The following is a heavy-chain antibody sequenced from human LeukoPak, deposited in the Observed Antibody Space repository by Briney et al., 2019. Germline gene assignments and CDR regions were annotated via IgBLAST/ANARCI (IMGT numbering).Heavy chain of an antibody. CDR3: ARGKLERGYYYGMDV. D-gene: IGHD1-1*01. CDR2: IIPIFGTA. CDR1: EGTFSSYA. Sequence: SVKVSCKASEGTFSSYAISWVRQAPGQGLEWMGGIIPIFGTANYAQKFQGRVTITADESTSTAYMELSSLRSEDTAVYYCARGKLERGYYYGMDVWGQGTTVTVSS. J-gene: IGHJ6*02. V-gene: IGHV1-69*13.